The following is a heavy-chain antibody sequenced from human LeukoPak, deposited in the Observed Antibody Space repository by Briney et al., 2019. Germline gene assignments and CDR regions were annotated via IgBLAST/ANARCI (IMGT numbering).Heavy chain of an antibody. V-gene: IGHV4-39*02. CDR3: ARIYCSSTSCYVDY. Sequence: KPSETLSLTCTVSSASISSSPYYWGWIRQSPGKGLEWIGSISYSGTTYYNPSLKSRVTISVDTSKNHFSLKLSSVTAADTAVYYCARIYCSSTSCYVDYWGQGTLVTVSS. J-gene: IGHJ4*02. D-gene: IGHD2-2*01. CDR1: SASISSSPYY. CDR2: ISYSGTT.